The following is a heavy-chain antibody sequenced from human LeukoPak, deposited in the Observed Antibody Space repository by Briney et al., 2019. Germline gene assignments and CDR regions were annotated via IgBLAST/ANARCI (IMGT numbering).Heavy chain of an antibody. J-gene: IGHJ4*02. CDR1: GGSFSGYY. V-gene: IGHV4-34*01. CDR2: INHSGST. CDR3: AGTPNYYYGSGRRPNFDY. Sequence: SETLSLTCAVYGGSFSGYYWSWIRQPPGKGLEWIGEINHSGSTNYNPSLKSRVTISVDTSKNQFSLKLSSVTAADTAVYYCAGTPNYYYGSGRRPNFDYWGQGTLVTVSS. D-gene: IGHD3-10*01.